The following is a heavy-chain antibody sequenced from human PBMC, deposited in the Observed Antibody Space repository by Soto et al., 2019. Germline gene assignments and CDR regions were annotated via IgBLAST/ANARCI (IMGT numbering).Heavy chain of an antibody. J-gene: IGHJ5*02. CDR3: ARTYCSGGSCTDEWGGLLEDNWFDP. Sequence: SETLSLTCTVSGGSISSSSYYWGWIRQPPGKGLEWIGSIYYSGSTYYNPSLKSRVTISVDTSKKQFSLKLSSVTAADTAVYYCARTYCSGGSCTDEWGGLLEDNWFDPWGQGTLVTVSS. CDR2: IYYSGST. V-gene: IGHV4-39*01. CDR1: GGSISSSSYY. D-gene: IGHD2-15*01.